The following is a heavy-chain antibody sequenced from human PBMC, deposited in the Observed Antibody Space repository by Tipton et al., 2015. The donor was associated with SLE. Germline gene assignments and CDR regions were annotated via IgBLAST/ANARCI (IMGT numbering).Heavy chain of an antibody. CDR2: IYATGIT. D-gene: IGHD5-18*01. CDR3: AKLQLWYFDS. Sequence: TLSLTCTVSGGSISSGSYYWSWIRQPAGKGLEWIGHIYATGITNYNPSLKSRVTISVDTSKNQFSLKLSSVTAADTAVYYCAKLQLWYFDSWGQGTLVTVSS. J-gene: IGHJ4*02. CDR1: GGSISSGSYY. V-gene: IGHV4-61*09.